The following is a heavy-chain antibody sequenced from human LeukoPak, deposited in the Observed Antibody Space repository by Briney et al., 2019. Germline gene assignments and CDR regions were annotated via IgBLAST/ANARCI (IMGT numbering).Heavy chain of an antibody. D-gene: IGHD3-3*01. J-gene: IGHJ4*02. V-gene: IGHV3-23*01. CDR1: GFTFSSYA. CDR3: AKAGITIFGVVTDGDYFDY. CDR2: ISGSGGST. Sequence: GGSLRLSCAASGFTFSSYAMSWVRQAPGKGLEWVSAISGSGGSTYYADSVKGRFTISRDNSKDTLYLRMNSLRAEDTAVYYCAKAGITIFGVVTDGDYFDYWGQGTLVTVSS.